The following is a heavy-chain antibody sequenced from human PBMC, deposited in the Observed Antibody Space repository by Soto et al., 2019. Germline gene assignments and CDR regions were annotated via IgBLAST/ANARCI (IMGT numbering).Heavy chain of an antibody. CDR3: AXXXXXYLYYSDY. D-gene: IGHD1-26*01. CDR2: IYYSGST. CDR1: GGSISSSSYY. J-gene: IGHJ4*02. Sequence: QLQLQESGPGLVKPSETLSLTCTVSGGSISSSSYYWGWIRQPPGKGLEWIGSIYYSGSTYYNPSLKSRVTISVDTSKNQFSLKLSSVTAADTAVYYCAXXXXXYLYYSDYWGQGTLVTVSS. V-gene: IGHV4-39*01.